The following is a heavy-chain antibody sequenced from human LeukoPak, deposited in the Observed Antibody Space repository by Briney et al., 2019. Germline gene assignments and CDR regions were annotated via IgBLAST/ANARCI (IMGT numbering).Heavy chain of an antibody. V-gene: IGHV3-74*01. D-gene: IGHD4-17*01. CDR2: INSGGSGT. J-gene: IGHJ4*02. Sequence: GGSLRLSCAASGFNFASNWMHWVRQTPGKGLVWVSRINSGGSGTSYADSVEGRFTISRDNAKNTLYLQMNSLRAEDTAVYYCARGGLYGDYVVRPTSPILPDYWGQGTLVTVSS. CDR3: ARGGLYGDYVVRPTSPILPDY. CDR1: GFNFASNW.